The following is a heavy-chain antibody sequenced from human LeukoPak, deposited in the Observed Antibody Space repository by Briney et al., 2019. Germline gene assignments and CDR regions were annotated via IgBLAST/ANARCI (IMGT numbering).Heavy chain of an antibody. Sequence: SVKVSCKASGGTFSSYAISRVRQAPGQGLERMGGIIPIFGTANYAQKFQGRVTITADESTSTAYMELSSLRSEDTAVYYCARESVAGKRFDPWGQGTPVTVSS. J-gene: IGHJ5*02. CDR2: IIPIFGTA. D-gene: IGHD6-19*01. CDR1: GGTFSSYA. V-gene: IGHV1-69*13. CDR3: ARESVAGKRFDP.